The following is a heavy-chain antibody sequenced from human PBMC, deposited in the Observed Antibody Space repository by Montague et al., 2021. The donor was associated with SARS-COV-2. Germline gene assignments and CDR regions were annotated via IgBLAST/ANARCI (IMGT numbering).Heavy chain of an antibody. D-gene: IGHD5-12*01. CDR3: VRQPLGYDFVYYYYGMDV. Sequence: CAISGDSVSSNSAAWHWIRHSPSRGLERVGRTYYRSNWYNDYAVSEKSRITINPDTSKNQFSLQLNSVTPEDTAAYYCVRQPLGYDFVYYYYGMDVWGQGTTVTVSS. CDR1: GDSVSSNSAA. J-gene: IGHJ6*02. CDR2: TYYRSNWYN. V-gene: IGHV6-1*01.